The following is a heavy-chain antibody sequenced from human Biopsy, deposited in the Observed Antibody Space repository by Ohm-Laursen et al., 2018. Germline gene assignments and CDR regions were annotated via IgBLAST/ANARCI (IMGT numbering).Heavy chain of an antibody. CDR3: ARGYSRRVSIFEASIYWFDT. D-gene: IGHD6-6*01. J-gene: IGHJ5*02. V-gene: IGHV1-8*01. CDR2: MIPSSGKT. CDR1: GYSFSTYD. Sequence: SSVKVSCKASGYSFSTYDVNWVRQARGQGLEWMGWMIPSSGKTGYAQRFQGRVTLTMNTSISTAYMELSGLRSEDTAVYFCARGYSRRVSIFEASIYWFDTCGQGTLVTVSS.